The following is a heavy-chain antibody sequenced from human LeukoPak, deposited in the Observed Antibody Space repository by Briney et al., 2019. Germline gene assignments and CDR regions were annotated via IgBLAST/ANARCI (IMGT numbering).Heavy chain of an antibody. CDR1: GFMFSVYS. CDR2: ISGSSSYK. V-gene: IGHV3-21*01. D-gene: IGHD1-26*01. Sequence: GGSLRLSCAAAGFMFSVYSMNWVRQAPGKGLEWVSSISGSSSYKFYADSVKGRFTVSRDNSKNSLYLEMNSLRADDTAVYYCASQRLIVGNTTNDYWSQGTLVSVSS. CDR3: ASQRLIVGNTTNDY. J-gene: IGHJ4*02.